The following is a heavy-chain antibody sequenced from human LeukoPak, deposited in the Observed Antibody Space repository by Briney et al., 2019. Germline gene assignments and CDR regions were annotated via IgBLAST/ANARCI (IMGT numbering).Heavy chain of an antibody. Sequence: GGSLRLSCAASGFTFSDYYMGWIRQAPGKGLEWVSYISSSSSYTNYADSVKGRFTISRDNAKNSLYLQMNSLRAEDTAVYYCASSSGWYGYDYWGQGTLVTVSS. V-gene: IGHV3-11*06. D-gene: IGHD6-19*01. CDR1: GFTFSDYY. J-gene: IGHJ4*02. CDR2: ISSSSSYT. CDR3: ASSSGWYGYDY.